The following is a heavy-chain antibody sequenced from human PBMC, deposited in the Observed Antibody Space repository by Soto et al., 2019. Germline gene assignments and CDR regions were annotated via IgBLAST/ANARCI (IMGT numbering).Heavy chain of an antibody. D-gene: IGHD1-26*01. J-gene: IGHJ4*02. V-gene: IGHV4-4*07. Sequence: SETLSLTCTVSGGSITSYYWSWIRPPAGKGLEWIGRIYTSGSTNYNPSLKSRVTMSVDTSKNQFSLKLSSVTAADTAVYYCARDSGSYPYYFDSWGQGTLVTVSS. CDR1: GGSITSYY. CDR3: ARDSGSYPYYFDS. CDR2: IYTSGST.